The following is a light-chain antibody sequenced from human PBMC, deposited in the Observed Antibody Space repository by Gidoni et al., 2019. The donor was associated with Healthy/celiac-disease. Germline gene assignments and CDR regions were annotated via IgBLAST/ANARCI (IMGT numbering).Light chain of an antibody. Sequence: IRMTHAPSPLSASVGDRVTITCRARQSISSRLAWYQQKTGKASKRLIYQASSLESGVPSRFSGSGSGTDFTLTIISLQADDFATYYCQKYNSYLHTFGQGTKVEIK. J-gene: IGKJ2*01. CDR3: QKYNSYLHT. V-gene: IGKV1-5*03. CDR2: QAS. CDR1: QSISSR.